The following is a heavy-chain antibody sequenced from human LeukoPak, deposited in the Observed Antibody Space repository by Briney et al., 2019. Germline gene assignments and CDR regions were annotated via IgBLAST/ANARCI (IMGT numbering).Heavy chain of an antibody. Sequence: GASVKVCCKASGGTFSRYAISWVRQAPGQGLEWMGGIIPIFGTANYAQKFQGRVTITTDESTSTAYMELSSLRSEDTAVYYCASSTYYYDSSGYLPPHYWGQGTLVTVSS. CDR3: ASSTYYYDSSGYLPPHY. V-gene: IGHV1-69*05. CDR1: GGTFSRYA. CDR2: IIPIFGTA. J-gene: IGHJ4*02. D-gene: IGHD3-22*01.